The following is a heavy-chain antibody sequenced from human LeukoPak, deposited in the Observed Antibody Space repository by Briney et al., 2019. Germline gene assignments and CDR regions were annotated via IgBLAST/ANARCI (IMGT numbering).Heavy chain of an antibody. Sequence: GGSLRLSCAASGFTFSDYYMSWIRQAPGKGLEWVPYISSSGSTIYYADSVKGRFTISRDNAKNSLYLQMNSLRAEDTAVYYCARAAEDERKLLNSYFDYWGQGTLSPSPQ. J-gene: IGHJ4*02. CDR1: GFTFSDYY. CDR2: ISSSGSTI. V-gene: IGHV3-11*01. D-gene: IGHD1-14*01. CDR3: ARAAEDERKLLNSYFDY.